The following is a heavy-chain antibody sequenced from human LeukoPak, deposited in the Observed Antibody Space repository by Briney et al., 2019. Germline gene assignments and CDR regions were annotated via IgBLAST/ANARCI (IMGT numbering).Heavy chain of an antibody. Sequence: PSETLSLTCTVSGGSISSGGYYWSWIRQHPGKGLEWIGYIYYSGSTYYNPSLKSRVTISVDTSKNQFSLKLSSVTVADTAVYYCARDGTHCSGGSCYSTFDYWGQGTLVTVSS. CDR3: ARDGTHCSGGSCYSTFDY. CDR1: GGSISSGGYY. D-gene: IGHD2-15*01. V-gene: IGHV4-31*03. J-gene: IGHJ4*02. CDR2: IYYSGST.